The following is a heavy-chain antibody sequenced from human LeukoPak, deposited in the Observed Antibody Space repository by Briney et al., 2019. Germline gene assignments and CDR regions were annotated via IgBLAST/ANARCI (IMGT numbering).Heavy chain of an antibody. Sequence: PGGSLRLSCAASGFTFSSYWMIWVRQAPGKGLEWVANIKQDGSEKYYVDSVKGRFTISRDNAKNSVYLQMNSLRVEDTAVYYCARWTDSSGYYSAHYGMDVWGQGTTVTVSS. CDR1: GFTFSSYW. CDR3: ARWTDSSGYYSAHYGMDV. J-gene: IGHJ6*02. D-gene: IGHD3-22*01. V-gene: IGHV3-7*01. CDR2: IKQDGSEK.